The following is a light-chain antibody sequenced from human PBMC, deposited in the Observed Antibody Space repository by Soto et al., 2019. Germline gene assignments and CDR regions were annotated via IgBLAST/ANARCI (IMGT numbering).Light chain of an antibody. Sequence: EIVLTQSPGTLSLSPGERATLSCRASQSVSSSYLAWYQHKPGQAPRLLMYGASTGATGIPARFSGSGSGTEFTLTISSLQSEDCAVYYCQQYYKWPITFGGGTKVDIK. CDR1: QSVSSSY. CDR2: GAS. CDR3: QQYYKWPIT. J-gene: IGKJ4*01. V-gene: IGKV3-15*01.